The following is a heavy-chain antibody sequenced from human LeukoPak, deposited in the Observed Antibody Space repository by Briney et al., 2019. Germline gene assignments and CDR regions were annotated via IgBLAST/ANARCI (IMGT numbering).Heavy chain of an antibody. Sequence: GGSLRLSCAASEFSVGSNYMTWVRQAPGKGLEWVSVISGGGDNTYYADSVKGRFTISRDNFKNTLYLQMNSLRAEDTAVYYCANGAAAGTPTMGDYWGQGTLVTVSS. CDR3: ANGAAAGTPTMGDY. J-gene: IGHJ4*02. V-gene: IGHV3-23*01. D-gene: IGHD6-13*01. CDR2: ISGGGDNT. CDR1: EFSVGSNY.